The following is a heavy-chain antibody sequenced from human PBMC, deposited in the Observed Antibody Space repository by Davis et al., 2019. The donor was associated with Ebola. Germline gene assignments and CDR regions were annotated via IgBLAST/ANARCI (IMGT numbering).Heavy chain of an antibody. D-gene: IGHD2/OR15-2a*01. CDR1: GGTFSSYA. CDR2: ISAYNGNT. V-gene: IGHV1-18*01. J-gene: IGHJ4*02. Sequence: AASVKVSCKASGGTFSSYAISWVRQAPGQGLEWMGWISAYNGNTNYAQKLRGRVTMTTDTSTSTAYMELRSLRSDDTAVYYCARPMAGLLSFDYWGQGTLVTVSS. CDR3: ARPMAGLLSFDY.